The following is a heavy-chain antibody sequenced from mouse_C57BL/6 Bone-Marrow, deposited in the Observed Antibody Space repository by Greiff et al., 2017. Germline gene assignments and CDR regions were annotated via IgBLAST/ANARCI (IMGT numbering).Heavy chain of an antibody. V-gene: IGHV7-3*01. CDR3: ARSDLFAY. CDR2: IRNKANGYTT. Sequence: EVQVVESGGGLVQPGGSLSLSCAASGFTFTDYYMSWVRQPPGKALEWLGFIRNKANGYTTEYSASVKGRFTISRDNSQSILYLQMNALRAEDSATYYCARSDLFAYWGQGTLVTVSA. J-gene: IGHJ3*01. CDR1: GFTFTDYY.